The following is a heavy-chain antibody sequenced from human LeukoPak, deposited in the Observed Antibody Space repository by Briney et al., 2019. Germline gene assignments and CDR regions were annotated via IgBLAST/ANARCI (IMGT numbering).Heavy chain of an antibody. D-gene: IGHD3-22*01. V-gene: IGHV1-18*01. J-gene: IGHJ6*02. CDR1: GYTFTSYG. Sequence: ASVKVSCKASGYTFTSYGISWVRQAPGQGLEWMGWICAYNGNTNYAQKLQGRVTMTTDTSTSTAYMELRSLRSDDTAVYYCARDTGLRYDSSGYYYYGMDVWGQGTTVTVSS. CDR2: ICAYNGNT. CDR3: ARDTGLRYDSSGYYYYGMDV.